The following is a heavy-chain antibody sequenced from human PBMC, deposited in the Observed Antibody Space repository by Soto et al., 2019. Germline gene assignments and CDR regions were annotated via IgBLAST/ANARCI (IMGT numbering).Heavy chain of an antibody. V-gene: IGHV3-30-3*01. CDR3: ARGPGSSEYYFDY. CDR1: GFTFSSYA. Sequence: GGSLRLSCAASGFTFSSYAMHWVRQAPGKGLEWVAVISYDGSNKYYADSVKGRFTISRDNSKNTLYLQMNSLRAEDTAVYYCARGPGSSEYYFDYWGQGTLVTV. CDR2: ISYDGSNK. J-gene: IGHJ4*02. D-gene: IGHD6-19*01.